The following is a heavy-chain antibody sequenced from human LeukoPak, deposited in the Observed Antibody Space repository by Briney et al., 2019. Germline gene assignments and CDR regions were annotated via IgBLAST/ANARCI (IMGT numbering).Heavy chain of an antibody. J-gene: IGHJ4*02. Sequence: PGGSLRLSCAASGFTFSGYWMSWVRQAPGKGLEWVANIKQDGSEKYYVDSVKGRFTISRDNAKNSLYLQMNSLRAEDTAVYYCARERYSSGWYDYWGQGTLVTVSS. CDR2: IKQDGSEK. D-gene: IGHD6-19*01. V-gene: IGHV3-7*01. CDR1: GFTFSGYW. CDR3: ARERYSSGWYDY.